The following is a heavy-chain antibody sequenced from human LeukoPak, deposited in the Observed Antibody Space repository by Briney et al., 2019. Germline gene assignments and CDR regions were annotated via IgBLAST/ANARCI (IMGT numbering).Heavy chain of an antibody. CDR2: IFSSGNT. CDR3: ARQGGGYSPFGF. CDR1: GGSINNYY. Sequence: PSETLSLTCTVSGGSINNYYWSWIRQPPGKGLEWIGYIFSSGNTYYNPSLKSRVTMSVDTSKNQFSLKLTSVTDADTAVYYCARQGGGYSPFGFWGQGTLVTVSS. D-gene: IGHD1-26*01. V-gene: IGHV4-59*08. J-gene: IGHJ4*02.